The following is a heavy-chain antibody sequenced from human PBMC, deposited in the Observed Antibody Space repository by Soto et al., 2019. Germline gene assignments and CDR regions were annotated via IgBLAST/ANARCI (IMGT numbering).Heavy chain of an antibody. V-gene: IGHV1-69*01. CDR2: IIPIFGTA. CDR1: GGTFSSYA. Sequence: QVQLVQSGAEVKKPGSSVKVSCKASGGTFSSYAISWVRQAPGQGLEWMGGIIPIFGTANYAQKSQGRVMITADEATSTAYMELGSLRSEDTAVYDCAEVVVTACGHYYGMDVWGQGTTVTVSS. J-gene: IGHJ6*02. D-gene: IGHD2-21*02. CDR3: AEVVVTACGHYYGMDV.